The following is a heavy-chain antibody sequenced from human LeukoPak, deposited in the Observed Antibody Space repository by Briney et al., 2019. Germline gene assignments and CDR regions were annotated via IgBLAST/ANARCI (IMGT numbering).Heavy chain of an antibody. CDR1: GVSISSYY. CDR3: ARARHGGARYWYFDL. J-gene: IGHJ2*01. D-gene: IGHD2-21*01. CDR2: IYYSGST. V-gene: IGHV4-59*01. Sequence: SETLSLTCTGSGVSISSYYWSWIRQPPGKGLEWIGYIYYSGSTNYNPSLKSRVTISVDTSKNQFSLKLSSVTAADTAVYYCARARHGGARYWYFDLWGRGTLVTVSS.